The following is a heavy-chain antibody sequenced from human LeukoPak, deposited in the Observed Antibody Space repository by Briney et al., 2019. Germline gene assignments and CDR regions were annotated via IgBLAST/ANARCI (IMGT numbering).Heavy chain of an antibody. CDR2: IIPIFGTA. J-gene: IGHJ5*02. V-gene: IGHV1-69*13. CDR3: ASVVVPAARGYWFDP. D-gene: IGHD2-2*01. CDR1: GGTFISYA. Sequence: ASVKVSCKASGGTFISYAISWVRQAPGQGLEWMGGIIPIFGTANYAQKFQGRVTITADESASTAYMELSSLRSEDTAVYYCASVVVPAARGYWFDPWGQGTLVTVSS.